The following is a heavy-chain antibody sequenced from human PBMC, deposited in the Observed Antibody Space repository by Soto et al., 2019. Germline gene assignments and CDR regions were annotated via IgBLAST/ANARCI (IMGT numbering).Heavy chain of an antibody. D-gene: IGHD3-9*01. CDR3: ARAPNNHDILTGYWSVMDV. CDR2: MSQSGSA. CDR1: NGSFSGHY. Sequence: PSETLSLTCTVDNGSFSGHYWTWIRQPPGKGQEWIGEMSQSGSANYNPSLKSRVTISVDTSKNQFSLKMRSVTAADTAVYYCARAPNNHDILTGYWSVMDVWGQGTTVT. J-gene: IGHJ6*02. V-gene: IGHV4-34*01.